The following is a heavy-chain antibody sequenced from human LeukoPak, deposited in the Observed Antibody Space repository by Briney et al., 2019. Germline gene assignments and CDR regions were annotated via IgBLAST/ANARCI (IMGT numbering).Heavy chain of an antibody. CDR3: ARLSQTPDYYSSGGYYYLGY. J-gene: IGHJ4*02. Sequence: ASVKVSCKASRYTFSSYDINWVREAAGQGLEWMGWTNPNTGRTGFAQKFQGRLTMTRDTSISTAYMELSSLRSEDTAVYYCARLSQTPDYYSSGGYYYLGYWGQGTPVTVSS. CDR1: RYTFSSYD. V-gene: IGHV1-8*01. CDR2: TNPNTGRT. D-gene: IGHD3-22*01.